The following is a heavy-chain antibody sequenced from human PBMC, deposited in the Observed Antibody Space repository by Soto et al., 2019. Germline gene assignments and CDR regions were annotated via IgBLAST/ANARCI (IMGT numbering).Heavy chain of an antibody. D-gene: IGHD2-15*01. CDR1: GFTFSSYA. J-gene: IGHJ5*02. V-gene: IGHV3-23*01. CDR3: AKLRAKGYCSGGSCYGGFDP. CDR2: ISGSGGST. Sequence: GGSLRLSCAASGFTFSSYAMSWVRQAPGKGLEWVSAISGSGGSTYYADSVKGRFTISRDNSKNTLYLQMNSLRAEDTAVYYCAKLRAKGYCSGGSCYGGFDPWGQGTLVTVSS.